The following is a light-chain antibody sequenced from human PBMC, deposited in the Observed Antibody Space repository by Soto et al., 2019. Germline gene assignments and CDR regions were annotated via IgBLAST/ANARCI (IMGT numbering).Light chain of an antibody. CDR2: GAS. V-gene: IGKV3-20*01. CDR1: QSVSSD. Sequence: EIVMTQSPATLSVSPGERTTLSVRASQSVSSDLAWYQQKPGQAHRLLIYGASNRATGIPDRFSGSGSGTDFTLTISRLEPAAFAVYYCQHYGSSPPITFGQGTRLEIK. J-gene: IGKJ5*01. CDR3: QHYGSSPPIT.